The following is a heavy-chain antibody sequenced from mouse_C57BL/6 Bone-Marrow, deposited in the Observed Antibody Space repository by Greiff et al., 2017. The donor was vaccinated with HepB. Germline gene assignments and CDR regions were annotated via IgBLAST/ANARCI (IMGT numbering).Heavy chain of an antibody. Sequence: VQLQQSGPELVKPGASVKISCKASGYAFSSSWMNWVKQRPGKGLEWIGRIYPGDGDTNYNGKFKGKATLTADKSSSTAYMQLSSLTSEDSSVYFCAIYYYGSSHWGQGTTLTVSS. CDR2: IYPGDGDT. CDR1: GYAFSSSW. V-gene: IGHV1-82*01. D-gene: IGHD1-1*01. CDR3: AIYYYGSSH. J-gene: IGHJ2*01.